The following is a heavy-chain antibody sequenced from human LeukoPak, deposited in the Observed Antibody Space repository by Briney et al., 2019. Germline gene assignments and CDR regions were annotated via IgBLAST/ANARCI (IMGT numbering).Heavy chain of an antibody. Sequence: SVKVSCKASGGTFSSYAISWVRQAPGQGLEWMGGIIPIFGTANYAQKFQGRVTTTADESTSTAYMELSSLRSEDTAVYYCARSVLPYYDILTGPEGPSYCYYGMDVWGKGTTVTVSS. CDR1: GGTFSSYA. J-gene: IGHJ6*04. CDR2: IIPIFGTA. D-gene: IGHD3-9*01. V-gene: IGHV1-69*13. CDR3: ARSVLPYYDILTGPEGPSYCYYGMDV.